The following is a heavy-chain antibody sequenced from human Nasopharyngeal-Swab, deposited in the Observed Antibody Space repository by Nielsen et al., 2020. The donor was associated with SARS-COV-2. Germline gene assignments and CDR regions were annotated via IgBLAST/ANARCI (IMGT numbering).Heavy chain of an antibody. J-gene: IGHJ4*02. Sequence: ASVKVSCTVSGSTLTEISMHWVRQAHGRGLEWMGGFDPEDGETIYAQKFQGRVTMTEDTSIDTAYMELRSLRSEDTAVYYCAASQWGEYFDYWGQGTLVSVSS. CDR3: AASQWGEYFDY. D-gene: IGHD3-16*01. CDR1: GSTLTEIS. V-gene: IGHV1-24*01. CDR2: FDPEDGET.